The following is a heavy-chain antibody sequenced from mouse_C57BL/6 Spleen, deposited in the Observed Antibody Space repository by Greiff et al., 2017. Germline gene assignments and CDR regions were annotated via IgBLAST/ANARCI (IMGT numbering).Heavy chain of an antibody. CDR2: FYPGSGSI. J-gene: IGHJ4*01. D-gene: IGHD2-4*01. CDR3: ARHEEGIYDDYDGGYAMDY. Sequence: QVQLQQSGAELVKPGASVKLSCKASGYTFTEYTIHWVKQRSGQGLEWIGWFYPGSGSIKYNEKFKDKATLTADKSSSTVYMELSRLTAEDSAVYFCARHEEGIYDDYDGGYAMDYWGQGTSVTVSS. V-gene: IGHV1-62-2*01. CDR1: GYTFTEYT.